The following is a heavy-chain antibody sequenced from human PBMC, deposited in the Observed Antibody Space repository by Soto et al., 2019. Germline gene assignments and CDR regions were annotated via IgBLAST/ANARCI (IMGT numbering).Heavy chain of an antibody. Sequence: PSETLSLTCAVYGGSFSGYYWSWIRQPPGKGLEWIGEINHSGSTNYNPSLKSRVTISIDTSKNQFSLKLSSVTAADTAVYYCARGVVATIDNYYFDYWGQGTLVTVSS. CDR2: INHSGST. CDR1: GGSFSGYY. CDR3: ARGVVATIDNYYFDY. D-gene: IGHD5-12*01. J-gene: IGHJ4*02. V-gene: IGHV4-34*01.